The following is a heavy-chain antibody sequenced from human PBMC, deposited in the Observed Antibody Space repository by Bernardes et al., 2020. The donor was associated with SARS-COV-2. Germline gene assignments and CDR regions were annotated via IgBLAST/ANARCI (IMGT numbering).Heavy chain of an antibody. V-gene: IGHV3-30*18. J-gene: IGHJ3*01. CDR2: ISYDGSNK. Sequence: GGSLRLSCAASGFTFSSYGMHWVRQAPGKGLEWVAVISYDGSNKYYADSVKGRFTISRDNSKNTLYLQMNSLRAEDTAVYYCAKSYDIVVGHDAFDFWGQGTMVTVSS. D-gene: IGHD2-15*01. CDR3: AKSYDIVVGHDAFDF. CDR1: GFTFSSYG.